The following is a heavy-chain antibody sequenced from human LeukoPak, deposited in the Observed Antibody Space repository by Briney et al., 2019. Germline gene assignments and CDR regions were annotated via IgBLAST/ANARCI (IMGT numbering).Heavy chain of an antibody. D-gene: IGHD2-2*01. CDR3: ARDPALVVPANWYFDL. Sequence: SETLSLTCTVSGGSISSGGYYWSWIRQPPGKGLEWIGYIYHSGSTYYNPSLKSRVTISVDTSKNQFSLKLSSVTAADTAVYYCARDPALVVPANWYFDLWGRGTLVTVSS. CDR1: GGSISSGGYY. J-gene: IGHJ2*01. CDR2: IYHSGST. V-gene: IGHV4-30-2*01.